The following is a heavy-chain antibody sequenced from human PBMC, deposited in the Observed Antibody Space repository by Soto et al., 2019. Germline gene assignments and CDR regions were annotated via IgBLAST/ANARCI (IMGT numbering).Heavy chain of an antibody. J-gene: IGHJ3*02. V-gene: IGHV3-33*01. CDR1: GFTFSSYG. D-gene: IGHD3-22*01. Sequence: GGSLRLSCAASGFTFSSYGMHWVRQAPGKGLEWVAVIWYDGSNKYYADSVKGRFTISRDNSKNTLYLQMNSLRAEDTAVYYCAREYYYDSSGYYYRGQAFDIWGQGTMVTVSS. CDR3: AREYYYDSSGYYYRGQAFDI. CDR2: IWYDGSNK.